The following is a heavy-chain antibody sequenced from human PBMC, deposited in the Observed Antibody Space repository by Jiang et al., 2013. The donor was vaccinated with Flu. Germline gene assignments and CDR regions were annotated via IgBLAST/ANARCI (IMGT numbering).Heavy chain of an antibody. CDR3: ARETGEGKGTYDFWSGRFYYFDY. CDR2: IKPSGGST. Sequence: GAEVKKPGASVKVSCKASGYTFTSYYMHWVRQAPGQGLEWMGIIKPSGGSTSYAQKFQGRVTMTRDTSTSTVYMELNSLRSEDTAVYYCARETGEGKGTYDFWSGRFYYFDYWGQGTLVTVSS. CDR1: GYTFTSYY. V-gene: IGHV1-46*01. D-gene: IGHD3-3*01. J-gene: IGHJ4*02.